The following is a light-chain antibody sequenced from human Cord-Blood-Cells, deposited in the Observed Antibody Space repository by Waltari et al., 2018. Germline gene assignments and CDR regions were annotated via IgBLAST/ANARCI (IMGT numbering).Light chain of an antibody. CDR3: CSYAGSSTVV. V-gene: IGLV2-23*01. J-gene: IGLJ2*01. CDR2: EGS. Sequence: QSALTQPASVSGSPGQSITISCTGTSSAVGSYNLVSWYQQPPGKAPKLIVYEGSKRPSGVSNRFSGSKSGNTASLTISGLQAEDEADYYCCSYAGSSTVVFGGGTKLTVL. CDR1: SSAVGSYNL.